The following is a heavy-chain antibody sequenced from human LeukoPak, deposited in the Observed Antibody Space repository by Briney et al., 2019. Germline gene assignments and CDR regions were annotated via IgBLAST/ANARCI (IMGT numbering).Heavy chain of an antibody. CDR1: GGTFSSYA. V-gene: IGHV1-69*05. Sequence: VASVKVSRKASGGTFSSYAISWVRQAPGQGLEWMGGIIPIFGTANYAQKFQGRVTITTDESTSTAYMELSSLRSEDTAVYYCARLTFYYDSSGYLDYWGQGTLVTVSS. CDR2: IIPIFGTA. CDR3: ARLTFYYDSSGYLDY. D-gene: IGHD3-22*01. J-gene: IGHJ4*02.